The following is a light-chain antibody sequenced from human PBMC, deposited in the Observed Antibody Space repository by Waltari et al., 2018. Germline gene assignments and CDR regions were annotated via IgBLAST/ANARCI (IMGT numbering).Light chain of an antibody. CDR1: QDIITS. CDR2: HSS. V-gene: IGKV1-12*01. CDR3: QQGDTSPPT. J-gene: IGKJ1*01. Sequence: EIHMTQSPSSVSASVGDRVSMSCRASQDIITSLAWYQQKSGKPPSLLIYHSSTLQSGVTSRFSGAGTGTDFTLTINNLHPEDFATYFCQQGDTSPPTFGPGTKVELK.